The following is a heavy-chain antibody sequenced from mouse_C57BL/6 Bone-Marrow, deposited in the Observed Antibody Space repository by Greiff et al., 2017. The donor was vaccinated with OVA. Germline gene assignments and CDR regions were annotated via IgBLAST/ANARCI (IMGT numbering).Heavy chain of an antibody. V-gene: IGHV1-72*01. J-gene: IGHJ3*01. CDR1: GYTFTSYW. CDR3: ASPVWFSAWFAY. Sequence: QVQLQQPGAELVKPGTSVKLSCKASGYTFTSYWMHWVKQRPGRGLEWIGRIDPNSGGTKYNEKFKSKATLTVDKPSSTAYMQLSSLTSEDSAVYYCASPVWFSAWFAYWGQGTLVTVSA. D-gene: IGHD2-10*02. CDR2: IDPNSGGT.